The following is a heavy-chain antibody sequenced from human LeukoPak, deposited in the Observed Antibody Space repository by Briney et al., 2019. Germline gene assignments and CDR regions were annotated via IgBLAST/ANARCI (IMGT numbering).Heavy chain of an antibody. CDR2: INPNSGGT. CDR1: GYTFTGYY. CDR3: ARSSDFWSGYADY. Sequence: ASVKVPCKASGYTFTGYYMHWVRQASGQGLEWMGWINPNSGGTNYAQKFQGRVTMTRDTSISTAYMELSRLRSDDTAVYYCARSSDFWSGYADYWGQGTLVTVSS. V-gene: IGHV1-2*02. J-gene: IGHJ4*02. D-gene: IGHD3-3*01.